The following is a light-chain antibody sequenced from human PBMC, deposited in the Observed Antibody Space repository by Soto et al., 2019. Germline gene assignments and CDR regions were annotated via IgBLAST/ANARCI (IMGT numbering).Light chain of an antibody. CDR3: QAWDSSNGV. J-gene: IGLJ2*01. Sequence: SYELTQPPSVYVSPGQTASITCSGDKLGDKYACWYQQKPGQSPVLVIYQDSKRPSGIPERFSGSNSGNTATLTISGTQAMDEADYYCQAWDSSNGVFGGGTKLTVL. V-gene: IGLV3-1*01. CDR2: QDS. CDR1: KLGDKY.